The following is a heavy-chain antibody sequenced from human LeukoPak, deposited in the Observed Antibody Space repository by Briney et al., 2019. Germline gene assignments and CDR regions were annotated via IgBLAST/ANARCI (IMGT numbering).Heavy chain of an antibody. J-gene: IGHJ6*02. CDR3: AREKYGFPYYYYYGMDV. V-gene: IGHV3-23*01. D-gene: IGHD4-17*01. Sequence: GGSLRLSCAASGFTISSDGMSWVRQGPGKGLEWVSVIRGSGDSTYYADSVKGRFTISRDNSKNTLYLQMNSLRAEDTAVSYCAREKYGFPYYYYYGMDVWGQGTTVTVSS. CDR1: GFTISSDG. CDR2: IRGSGDST.